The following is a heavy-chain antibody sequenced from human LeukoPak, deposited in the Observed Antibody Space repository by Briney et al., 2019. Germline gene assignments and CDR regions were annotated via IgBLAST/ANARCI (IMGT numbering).Heavy chain of an antibody. CDR3: ARSVGATTAPLEY. CDR1: GGSIRSYY. CDR2: IYYSGST. D-gene: IGHD1-26*01. J-gene: IGHJ4*02. V-gene: IGHV4-59*01. Sequence: SETLSLTCSVSGGSIRSYYWSWIRQPPGKGLEWIGYIYYSGSTNYNPSLKSRVTISVDTSKNLFSLKVRFVTAADTAVYYCARSVGATTAPLEYWGQGTLVTVSS.